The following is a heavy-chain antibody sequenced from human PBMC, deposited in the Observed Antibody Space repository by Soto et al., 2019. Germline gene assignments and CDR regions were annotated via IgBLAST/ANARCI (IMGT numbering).Heavy chain of an antibody. CDR3: ARHVSFSGFEYYFDQ. Sequence: QLHMQESGPGPVKPSETLSLTCTVSGDSLSSSGYYWAWIRQPPGKGLEWIGNIDYSGSTYYNPSLKSRVAFSVDTSKNQFSLKVTSVTAADTAVYYCARHVSFSGFEYYFDQWGQGTLVTVSS. V-gene: IGHV4-39*01. CDR1: GDSLSSSGYY. D-gene: IGHD5-12*01. J-gene: IGHJ4*02. CDR2: IDYSGST.